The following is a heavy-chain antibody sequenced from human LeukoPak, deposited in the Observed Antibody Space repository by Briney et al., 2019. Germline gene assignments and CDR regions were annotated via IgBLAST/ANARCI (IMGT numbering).Heavy chain of an antibody. V-gene: IGHV4-59*01. D-gene: IGHD2-15*01. J-gene: IGHJ3*02. CDR1: GGSISSYY. CDR2: IYYSGST. CDR3: ARDLVPGYCSGGSCYPGDAFDI. Sequence: NPSETLSLTCTVSGGSISSYYWSWIRQPAGKGLEWIGYIYYSGSTNYNPSLKSRVTISVDTSKNQFSLKLSSVTAADTAVYYCARDLVPGYCSGGSCYPGDAFDIWGQGTMVTVSS.